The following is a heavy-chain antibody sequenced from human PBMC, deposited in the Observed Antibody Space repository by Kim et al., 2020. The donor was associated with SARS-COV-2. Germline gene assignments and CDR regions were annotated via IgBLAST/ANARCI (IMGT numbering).Heavy chain of an antibody. D-gene: IGHD3-22*01. J-gene: IGHJ4*02. CDR2: ISWDGGST. CDR3: AKDANYYDSSGPLGY. CDR1: GFTFDDYT. V-gene: IGHV3-43*01. Sequence: GGSLRLSCAASGFTFDDYTMHWVRQAPGKGLEWVSLISWDGGSTYYADSVKGRFTISRDNSKNSLYLQMNSLRTEDTALYYCAKDANYYDSSGPLGYWGQGTLVTVSS.